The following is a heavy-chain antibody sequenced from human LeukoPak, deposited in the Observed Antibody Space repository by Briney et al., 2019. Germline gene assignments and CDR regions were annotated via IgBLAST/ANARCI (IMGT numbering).Heavy chain of an antibody. Sequence: GASVKVSCKVSGYTLTELSMHWVRQAPGKGLEWMGGFDPEDGETIYAQKFQGRVTMTRNTSISTAYMELSRLRSDDTAVYYCARDRAGDILTGYYFSWGQGTLVTVSS. D-gene: IGHD3-9*01. CDR1: GYTLTELS. J-gene: IGHJ4*02. CDR2: FDPEDGET. V-gene: IGHV1-24*01. CDR3: ARDRAGDILTGYYFS.